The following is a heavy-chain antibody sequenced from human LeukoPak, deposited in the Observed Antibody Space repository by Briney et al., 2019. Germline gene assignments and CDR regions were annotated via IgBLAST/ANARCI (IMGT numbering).Heavy chain of an antibody. CDR3: ASLRVTTGFDY. CDR2: IYYTGIA. CDR1: DGSITRSSYY. J-gene: IGHJ4*02. Sequence: PSETLSLTCTVSDGSITRSSYYCGWIRQTPGEVLDWIRSIYYTGIAYFNPSLQGRVTMSVDTSKNQFSLKLNSVTVADTAVYYCASLRVTTGFDYWDQGIPVTVSS. D-gene: IGHD2-21*02. V-gene: IGHV4-39*01.